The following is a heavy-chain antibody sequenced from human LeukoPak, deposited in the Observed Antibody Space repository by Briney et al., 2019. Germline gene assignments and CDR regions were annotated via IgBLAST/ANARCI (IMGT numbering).Heavy chain of an antibody. D-gene: IGHD1-26*01. CDR3: ARDRGGGGYSGSFIG. J-gene: IGHJ4*02. Sequence: SETLSLTCAVSGGSISSNSYYWGWIRQPPGKGLEWIGYIYYSGSTNYNPSLKSRVTISVDTSKNQFSLKLSSVTAADTAVYYCARDRGGGGYSGSFIGWGQGTLVTVSS. V-gene: IGHV4-61*01. CDR2: IYYSGST. CDR1: GGSISSNSYY.